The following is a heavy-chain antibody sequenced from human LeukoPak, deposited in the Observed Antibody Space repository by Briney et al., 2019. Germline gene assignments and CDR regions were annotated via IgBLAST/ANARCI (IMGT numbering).Heavy chain of an antibody. Sequence: GGSLRLSCAASGFTFSKYTIHWVRQAPGKGLEWVAVISYDGSNKYYADSVKGRFTISRDNSKNTLYLQMNSLRAEDTAVYYCARDDCSSTSCYGWFDPWGQGTLVTVSS. J-gene: IGHJ5*02. D-gene: IGHD2-2*01. CDR2: ISYDGSNK. V-gene: IGHV3-30*04. CDR1: GFTFSKYT. CDR3: ARDDCSSTSCYGWFDP.